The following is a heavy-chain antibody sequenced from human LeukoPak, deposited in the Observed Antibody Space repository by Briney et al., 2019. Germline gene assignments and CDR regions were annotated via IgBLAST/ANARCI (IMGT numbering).Heavy chain of an antibody. V-gene: IGHV4-4*07. D-gene: IGHD2-2*01. J-gene: IGHJ5*02. CDR1: GGSISSYY. CDR3: ARVVIVPAAMSWWFDP. Sequence: SETLSLTCTVSGGSISSYYWSWIRQPAGKGLEWIGRIYTSGSTNYNPSLKSRVTTSVDTSKNQFSLKLSSVTAADTAVYYCARVVIVPAAMSWWFDPWGQGTLVTVSS. CDR2: IYTSGST.